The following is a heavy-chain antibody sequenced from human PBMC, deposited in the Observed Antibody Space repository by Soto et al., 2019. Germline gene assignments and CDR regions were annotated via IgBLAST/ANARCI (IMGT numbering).Heavy chain of an antibody. J-gene: IGHJ4*02. Sequence: TSETLSLTCTVSGGSISSGDYYWSWIRQPPGKGLEWIGYIYYSGSTYYNPSLKSRVTISVDTSKNQFSLKLSSVTAADTAVYYCARGPVVVSIMYYFDYWGQGTLVTVSS. CDR3: ARGPVVVSIMYYFDY. D-gene: IGHD3-3*01. V-gene: IGHV4-30-4*01. CDR2: IYYSGST. CDR1: GGSISSGDYY.